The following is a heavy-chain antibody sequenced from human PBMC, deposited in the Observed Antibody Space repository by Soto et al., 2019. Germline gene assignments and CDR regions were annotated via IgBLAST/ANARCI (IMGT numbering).Heavy chain of an antibody. V-gene: IGHV4-59*01. D-gene: IGHD3-22*01. CDR3: AREGYDSRNYCYYGMDV. J-gene: IGHJ6*02. Sequence: PSETLSLTCTVSGGSISSYYWSWIRQPPGKGLEWIGYIYYSGSTNYNPSLKSRVTISVDTSKNQFSLKLSSVTAADTAVYYCAREGYDSRNYCYYGMDVWGQGTTVTVSS. CDR2: IYYSGST. CDR1: GGSISSYY.